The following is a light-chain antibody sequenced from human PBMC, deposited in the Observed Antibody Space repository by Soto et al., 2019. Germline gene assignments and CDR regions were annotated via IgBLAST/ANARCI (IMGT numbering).Light chain of an antibody. CDR2: SAS. J-gene: IGKJ1*01. Sequence: DIQMTQSPSTLSASAGDRVTITCRASQTSSSWLAWYQQKPGKAPKLLIYSASTLKSGVPSRFSGSGSGTEFTLTISSLQPDDFAIYYCQHYNSYSEAFGQGTKVDIK. V-gene: IGKV1-5*03. CDR3: QHYNSYSEA. CDR1: QTSSSW.